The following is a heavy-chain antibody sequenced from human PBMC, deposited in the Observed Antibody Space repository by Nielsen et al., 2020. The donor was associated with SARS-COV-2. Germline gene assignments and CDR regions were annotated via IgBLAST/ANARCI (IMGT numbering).Heavy chain of an antibody. CDR2: ITPIGGTT. J-gene: IGHJ4*02. V-gene: IGHV1-46*01. CDR3: AKERTGDDY. CDR1: GYTFINNY. D-gene: IGHD7-27*01. Sequence: ASVKVSCKASGYTFINNYMHWVRQAPGQGLEWMGIITPIGGTTTYARKFQGRVTMTREASTSTVYMELSSLRSDDTAVYYCAKERTGDDYWGQGALVTVSS.